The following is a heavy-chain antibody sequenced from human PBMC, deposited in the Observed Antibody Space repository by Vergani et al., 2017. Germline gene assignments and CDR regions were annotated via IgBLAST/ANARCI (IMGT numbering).Heavy chain of an antibody. Sequence: QVQLVQSGAEVKKLGSPVKASCKASGGTFSNYVISWVRQAPGQGLEWMGRIIPIFGTTSYAQKFQGRVTILADESTSTAYMELRSLRSEDTAVYYCARSSSYYSYYFDFWGQGTMVTVSS. CDR3: ARSSSYYSYYFDF. V-gene: IGHV1-69*13. J-gene: IGHJ4*02. CDR1: GGTFSNYV. CDR2: IIPIFGTT. D-gene: IGHD3-22*01.